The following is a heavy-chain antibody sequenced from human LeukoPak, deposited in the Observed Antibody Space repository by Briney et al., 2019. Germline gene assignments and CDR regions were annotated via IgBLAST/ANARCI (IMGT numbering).Heavy chain of an antibody. D-gene: IGHD4-4*01. CDR3: AREAMTTSNYYYFGIDV. CDR1: GYTFTGYY. CDR2: INPDSGGT. Sequence: GASVKVSRKASGYTFTGYYMHWVRQAPGQGLEWMEWINPDSGGTNYAQKFQGRVTMTRDTSISTAYMELSRLRSDDTAVYYCAREAMTTSNYYYFGIDVWGQGTTVTVSS. V-gene: IGHV1-2*02. J-gene: IGHJ6*02.